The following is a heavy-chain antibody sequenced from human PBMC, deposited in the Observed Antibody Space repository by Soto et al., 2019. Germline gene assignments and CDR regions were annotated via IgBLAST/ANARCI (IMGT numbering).Heavy chain of an antibody. CDR3: AKDKMVRGVPSPYFDY. J-gene: IGHJ4*02. CDR1: GFTFSSYA. CDR2: ISGSGGST. Sequence: EVQLLESGGGLVQPGGSLRLSCAASGFTFSSYAMSWVRQAPGKGLEWVSAISGSGGSTYYADSVKGRFTISGDNSKSTLYLQRNSVRAEDTAVYYCAKDKMVRGVPSPYFDYRGQGTLVTVSS. D-gene: IGHD3-10*01. V-gene: IGHV3-23*01.